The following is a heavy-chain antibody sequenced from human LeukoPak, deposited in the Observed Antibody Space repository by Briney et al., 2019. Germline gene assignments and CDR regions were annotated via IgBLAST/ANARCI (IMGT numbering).Heavy chain of an antibody. D-gene: IGHD3-10*01. Sequence: SLRLSCAASGFTFDDYAMHWVRQAPGKGLEWVSGISWNSGSIGYADSVKGRFTISRDNAKNSLYLQMNSLRAEDTALYYCAKGYYGSGSYYDTFDYWGQGTLVTVSS. J-gene: IGHJ4*02. CDR1: GFTFDDYA. V-gene: IGHV3-9*01. CDR2: ISWNSGSI. CDR3: AKGYYGSGSYYDTFDY.